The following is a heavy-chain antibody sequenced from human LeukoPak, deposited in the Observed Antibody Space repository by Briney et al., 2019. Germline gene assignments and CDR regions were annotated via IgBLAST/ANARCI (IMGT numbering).Heavy chain of an antibody. CDR1: GFTVSSNY. J-gene: IGHJ4*02. CDR3: AKRSDYAGDSNYFDY. V-gene: IGHV3-53*01. D-gene: IGHD4-23*01. CDR2: IYSGGST. Sequence: GGSLRLSCAASGFTVSSNYMSWVRQAPGKGLEWVSVIYSGGSTYYADSVKGRFTISRDNSKNTLYLQVNSLRVEDTAVYYCAKRSDYAGDSNYFDYWGQGTLVTVSS.